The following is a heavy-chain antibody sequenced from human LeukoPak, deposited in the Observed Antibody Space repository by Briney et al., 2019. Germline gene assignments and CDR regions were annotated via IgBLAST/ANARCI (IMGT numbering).Heavy chain of an antibody. J-gene: IGHJ4*02. D-gene: IGHD6-13*01. CDR1: GGSISSSSYY. Sequence: SETLSLTCTVSGGSISSSSYYWGWIRQPPGRGLEWIGSIYYSGSTYYNPSLKSRVTISVDTSKNQFSLKLSSVTAADTAVYYCARRGDSSSWTNWGQGTLVTVSS. V-gene: IGHV4-39*01. CDR3: ARRGDSSSWTN. CDR2: IYYSGST.